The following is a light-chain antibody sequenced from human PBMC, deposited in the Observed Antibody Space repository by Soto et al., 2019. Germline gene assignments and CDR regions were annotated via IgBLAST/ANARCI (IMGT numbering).Light chain of an antibody. CDR1: QSVSNY. CDR2: STS. V-gene: IGKV1-39*01. J-gene: IGKJ1*01. CDR3: QQYNNWPRT. Sequence: DIQMTQSPSSLSASVGDRVTITCRASQSVSNYLNWYRQLPGKAPTLLIYSTSTLQSGVPSRFSGSGSGTDFTLTISGLQPEDFAVYYCQQYNNWPRTFGQGTKVDIK.